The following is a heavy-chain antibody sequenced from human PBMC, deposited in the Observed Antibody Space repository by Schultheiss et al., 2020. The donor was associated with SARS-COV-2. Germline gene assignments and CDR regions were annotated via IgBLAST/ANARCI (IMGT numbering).Heavy chain of an antibody. CDR3: ARAGTLDAAFDI. V-gene: IGHV3-13*01. Sequence: GGSLRLSCAASGFTFSSYDMHWVRQATGKGLEWVSAIGTAGDTYYPGSVKGRFTISRENAKNSLYLQMNSLRAGDTAVYYCARAGTLDAAFDIWGQGTMVTVSS. D-gene: IGHD1-7*01. CDR1: GFTFSSYD. J-gene: IGHJ3*02. CDR2: IGTAGDT.